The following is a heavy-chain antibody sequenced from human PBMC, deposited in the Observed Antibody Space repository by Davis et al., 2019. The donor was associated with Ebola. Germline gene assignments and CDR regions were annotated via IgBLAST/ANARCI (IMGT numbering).Heavy chain of an antibody. V-gene: IGHV1-18*01. CDR2: ISTYNGNT. Sequence: ASVTVSCKASGYKFISYGISWVRQAPGQGLEWMGLISTYNGNTNDAQKFQGRVTMTADTSTNTAYIELRGLTSGDTAFYFCAREQLGPDYWGQGTLVTVSS. D-gene: IGHD1-1*01. CDR1: GYKFISYG. CDR3: AREQLGPDY. J-gene: IGHJ4*02.